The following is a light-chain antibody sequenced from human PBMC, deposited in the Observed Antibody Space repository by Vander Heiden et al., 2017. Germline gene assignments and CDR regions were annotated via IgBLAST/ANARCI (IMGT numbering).Light chain of an antibody. CDR1: QSISSY. V-gene: IGKV1-39*01. Sequence: DIQMTQSPSSLSASVGDRVTITYRASQSISSYLNWYQQKPGKAPKLLIYAASSLQSGVPSRFSGSGSGTDFTLTISRLQPEDFATYYCQQSDSTSITFGQGTRLEIK. J-gene: IGKJ5*01. CDR3: QQSDSTSIT. CDR2: AAS.